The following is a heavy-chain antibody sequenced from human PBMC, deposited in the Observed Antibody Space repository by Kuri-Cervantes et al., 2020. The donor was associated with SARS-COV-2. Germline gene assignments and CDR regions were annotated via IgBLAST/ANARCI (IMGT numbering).Heavy chain of an antibody. CDR2: IIPIFGTA. D-gene: IGHD3-10*01. CDR3: ARIGNYYYGSGSYFDY. CDR1: GYTFTSYD. Sequence: SVKVSCKASGYTFTSYDINWVRQATGQGLEWMGGIIPIFGTASYAQKFQGRVTITTDESTSTVYMELSSLRSEDTAVYYCARIGNYYYGSGSYFDYWGQGTLVTVSS. V-gene: IGHV1-69*05. J-gene: IGHJ4*02.